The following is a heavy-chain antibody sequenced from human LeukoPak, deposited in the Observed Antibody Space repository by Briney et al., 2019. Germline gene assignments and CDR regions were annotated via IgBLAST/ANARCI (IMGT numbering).Heavy chain of an antibody. CDR1: GFTFSSYS. CDR2: ISSRSGYI. CDR3: AKGVGSTWLSSLSQVTMDV. J-gene: IGHJ6*04. D-gene: IGHD3-9*01. Sequence: GGSLRLSCAASGFTFSSYSMNWVRQAPGKGLEWVSSISSRSGYIYYADSVKGRFTISRDNAKNSLYLQMNSLRAEDTAVYYCAKGVGSTWLSSLSQVTMDVWGKGTTVTVSS. V-gene: IGHV3-21*01.